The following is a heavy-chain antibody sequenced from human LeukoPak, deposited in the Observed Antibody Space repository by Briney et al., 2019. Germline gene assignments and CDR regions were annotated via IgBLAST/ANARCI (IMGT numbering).Heavy chain of an antibody. J-gene: IGHJ4*02. V-gene: IGHV4-4*07. CDR3: ARPYSSSSHFDY. CDR2: IYTSGTT. Sequence: SETLSLTCTVSGGSISTYYWSWIRQPAGKGLEWIGHIYTSGTTNYNPSLKSRVTMSVDTSKNQFSLKLNSVTAADTAVYYCARPYSSSSHFDYWGQGTLVTVSS. CDR1: GGSISTYY. D-gene: IGHD6-6*01.